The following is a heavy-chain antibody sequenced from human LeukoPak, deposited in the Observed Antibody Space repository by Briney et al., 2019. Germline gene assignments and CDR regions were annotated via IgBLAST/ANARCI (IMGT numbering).Heavy chain of an antibody. Sequence: QSGGSLRLSCAASGFTFSNYAMRWVRQAPGKGLEWVSFTISRDNSKNTLYLQMNSLRAEDTAVYYCARRAGAYSHPYDYWGQGTLVTVSS. D-gene: IGHD4/OR15-4a*01. J-gene: IGHJ4*02. V-gene: IGHV3-23*01. CDR1: GFTFSNYA. CDR3: ARRAGAYSHPYDY.